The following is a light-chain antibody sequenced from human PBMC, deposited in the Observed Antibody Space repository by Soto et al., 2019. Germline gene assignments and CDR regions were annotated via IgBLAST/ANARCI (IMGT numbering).Light chain of an antibody. Sequence: EIVMTQSPATLSLSPGERAALSCRASQSINSELAWYQQKPGQPPRLLIYGASTRATCVPARFTGSESGSEFTLTISRLQSEDFAVYYCQQGHNWPLTFGQGTRLEI. CDR1: QSINSE. CDR2: GAS. CDR3: QQGHNWPLT. V-gene: IGKV3-15*01. J-gene: IGKJ2*01.